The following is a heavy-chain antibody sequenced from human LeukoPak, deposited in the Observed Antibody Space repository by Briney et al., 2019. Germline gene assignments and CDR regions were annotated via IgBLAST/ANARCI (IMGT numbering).Heavy chain of an antibody. D-gene: IGHD4-23*01. CDR1: GFTFSSYG. CDR2: IWYDGSNK. J-gene: IGHJ4*02. CDR3: ARDRGYGGNFDY. Sequence: TGGSLRLSCAASGFTFSSYGMHWVRQAPGKGLEWVAVIWYDGSNKYYADSVKGRFTISRDNSKNTLYLQMNSLRAEDTAVYYCARDRGYGGNFDYWGQGTLVTVSS. V-gene: IGHV3-33*01.